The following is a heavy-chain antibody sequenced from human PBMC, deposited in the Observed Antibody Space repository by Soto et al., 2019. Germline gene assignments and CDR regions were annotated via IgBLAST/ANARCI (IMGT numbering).Heavy chain of an antibody. CDR1: GGSISSGTYY. Sequence: QVQLQESGPGLIKPSQTLSLTCSVSGGSISSGTYYWSWIRHRPGKGLEWIGYMYNSGTSSYSPSLKSRSVLSVDTSKNQFSLKLTSVTAADTATYFCARRLSGSSAFDYWCLGILVTVSS. CDR3: ARRLSGSSAFDY. J-gene: IGHJ4*01. D-gene: IGHD2-15*01. CDR2: MYNSGTS. V-gene: IGHV4-31*03.